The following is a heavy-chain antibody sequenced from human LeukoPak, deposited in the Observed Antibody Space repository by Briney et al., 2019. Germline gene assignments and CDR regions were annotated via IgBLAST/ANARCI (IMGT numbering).Heavy chain of an antibody. Sequence: SETLSLTCSVSGGSISSSTYYWGWIRQPPGKGPEWIGTLYYTGSTYYNPSLKSRVTISVDTSKNQFSLKLSSVTAADTAVYYCACRVDTAMVIAYWGQGILVTVSS. V-gene: IGHV4-39*01. CDR1: GGSISSSTYY. J-gene: IGHJ4*02. CDR2: LYYTGST. D-gene: IGHD5-18*01. CDR3: ACRVDTAMVIAY.